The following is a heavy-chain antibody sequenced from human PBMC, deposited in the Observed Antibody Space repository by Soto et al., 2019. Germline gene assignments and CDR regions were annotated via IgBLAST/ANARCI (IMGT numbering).Heavy chain of an antibody. J-gene: IGHJ4*02. Sequence: GSLRLSCVASGFTFSTYWMSWVRQTPGKGLEWVANIKKDGSDKYYVDSVKGRFTISRDNVKNSLYLQMNGLRGEDTAVYYCARDPGIAAAGTVGYFDYWGQGALVTVSS. CDR2: IKKDGSDK. V-gene: IGHV3-7*01. CDR1: GFTFSTYW. D-gene: IGHD6-13*01. CDR3: ARDPGIAAAGTVGYFDY.